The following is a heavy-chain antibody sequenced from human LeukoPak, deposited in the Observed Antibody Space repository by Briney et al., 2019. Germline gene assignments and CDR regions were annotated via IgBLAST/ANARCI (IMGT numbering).Heavy chain of an antibody. CDR2: IRYDGSNK. J-gene: IGHJ4*02. V-gene: IGHV3-30*02. CDR1: GFTFSSYG. Sequence: GGSLRLSCAASGFTFSSYGMHWVRQAPGKGLEGVAFIRYDGSNKYYADSVKGRFTISRDNSKNTLYLQMNSLRAEDTAVYYCAKDRTYGSGSYPTPADYWGQGTLVTVSS. CDR3: AKDRTYGSGSYPTPADY. D-gene: IGHD3-10*01.